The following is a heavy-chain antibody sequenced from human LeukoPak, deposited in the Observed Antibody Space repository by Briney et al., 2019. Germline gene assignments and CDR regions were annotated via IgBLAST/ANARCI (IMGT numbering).Heavy chain of an antibody. Sequence: XAXXGGSFXGYYWSWIRQPPGKGLEWIGEINHSGSTNYNPSLKSRGTISVDTSKKKFSLRLRSVNGAETAVYYFARXKKLGKGAFDIWGQGTMVTVSS. D-gene: IGHD7-27*01. V-gene: IGHV4-34*01. CDR1: GGSFXGYY. CDR3: ARXKKLGKGAFDI. CDR2: INHSGST. J-gene: IGHJ3*02.